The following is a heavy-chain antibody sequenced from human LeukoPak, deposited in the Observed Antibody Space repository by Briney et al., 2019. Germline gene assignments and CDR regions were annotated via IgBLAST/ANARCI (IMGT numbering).Heavy chain of an antibody. CDR1: GASISSGSNY. CDR2: IYSSGRT. CDR3: ARSDGYGLVDI. J-gene: IGHJ3*02. V-gene: IGHV4-39*07. D-gene: IGHD3-10*01. Sequence: SETLSLTCSVSGASISSGSNYWGWIHQPPGKTLEWIVSIYSSGRTYYNSLLQSRFIIIIDTPKNHSSLTLSSVTATNTAVYYCARSDGYGLVDIWGQGTMVTVSS.